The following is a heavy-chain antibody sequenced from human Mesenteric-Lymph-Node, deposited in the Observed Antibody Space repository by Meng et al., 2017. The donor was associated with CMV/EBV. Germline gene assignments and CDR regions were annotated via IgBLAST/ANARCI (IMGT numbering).Heavy chain of an antibody. J-gene: IGHJ6*02. CDR2: ISGTSSYI. CDR1: GFTFSTYS. CDR3: ARELQPDYYYYGMDV. Sequence: GESLKISCGASGFTFSTYSMNWVRQAPGKGLEWVSSISGTSSYIYYADSVRGRFTISRDNAKNTLYLQMDSLRAEDTAVYYCARELQPDYYYYGMDVWGQGTTVTVSS. V-gene: IGHV3-21*01.